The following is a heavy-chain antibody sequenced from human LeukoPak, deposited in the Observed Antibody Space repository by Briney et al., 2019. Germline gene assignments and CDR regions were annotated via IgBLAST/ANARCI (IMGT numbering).Heavy chain of an antibody. Sequence: SETLPLTRTVCGESVSRHYWSWIRQPRGKGVEWIAYVYYTGTSNYNPSLKSRVTISIDTSKNQLSLKLISVTAADTAVYYCARYSNHVDYFDSWGQGTLVTVSS. CDR2: VYYTGTS. D-gene: IGHD4-11*01. CDR3: ARYSNHVDYFDS. V-gene: IGHV4-59*02. CDR1: GESVSRHY. J-gene: IGHJ4*02.